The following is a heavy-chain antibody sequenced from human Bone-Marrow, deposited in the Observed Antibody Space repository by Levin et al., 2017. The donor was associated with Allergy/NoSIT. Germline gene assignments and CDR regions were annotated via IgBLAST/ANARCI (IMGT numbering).Heavy chain of an antibody. CDR1: GFSLRTGGVG. J-gene: IGHJ6*02. CDR3: AHVGPFEYGSGLRRKNYYGMDV. CDR2: IYWDDDK. Sequence: SGPTLVKPTQTLTLTCTFSGFSLRTGGVGVGWIRQSPQKALEWLAIIYWDDDKRYSPTLKTRVTITKDTSENQVVLSMTNMDPVDTATHYCAHVGPFEYGSGLRRKNYYGMDVWGQGTPVTVSS. V-gene: IGHV2-5*02. D-gene: IGHD4-17*01.